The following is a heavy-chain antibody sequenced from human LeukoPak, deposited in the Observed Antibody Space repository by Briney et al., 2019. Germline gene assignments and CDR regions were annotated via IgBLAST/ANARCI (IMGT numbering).Heavy chain of an antibody. Sequence: GGSLRLSCEASGFTFSSYGMHWVRQAPGKGLEWVAVISYDGSKKYFADSMKGRFTISRDNSKNTLYLQMNSLRTTDTAVYYCARTRAAAGYSSFWFDPWGQGTLVTASS. J-gene: IGHJ5*02. CDR2: ISYDGSKK. CDR1: GFTFSSYG. CDR3: ARTRAAAGYSSFWFDP. V-gene: IGHV3-30*03. D-gene: IGHD6-13*01.